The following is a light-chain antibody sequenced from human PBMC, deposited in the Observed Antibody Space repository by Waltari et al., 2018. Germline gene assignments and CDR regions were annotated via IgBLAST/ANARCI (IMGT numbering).Light chain of an antibody. CDR2: ETS. CDR1: ESVSRT. J-gene: IGKJ1*01. V-gene: IGKV3-20*01. Sequence: IVSSQSPGTLPSSPGARATLSCRVSESVSRTLAWYQQKPGQAPKLLIYETSSRAAGIPDRFSSSGFGTDFSLTISRLEPEDFAMYYCQQYSTLPATFGQGTKVEIK. CDR3: QQYSTLPAT.